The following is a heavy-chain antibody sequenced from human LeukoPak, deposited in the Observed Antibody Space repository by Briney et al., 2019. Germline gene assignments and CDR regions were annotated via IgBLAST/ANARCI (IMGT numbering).Heavy chain of an antibody. Sequence: GGSLRLSCTASGFTFGDYAMSWVRQAPGKGLEWVANIKQDGSEKYYVDSVKGRFTISRDNAKDSVYLQMNSLRVEDTAVYYCTRDPEVPMDVWGQGTTVTVSS. CDR2: IKQDGSEK. D-gene: IGHD2-2*01. J-gene: IGHJ6*02. CDR3: TRDPEVPMDV. V-gene: IGHV3-7*01. CDR1: GFTFGDYA.